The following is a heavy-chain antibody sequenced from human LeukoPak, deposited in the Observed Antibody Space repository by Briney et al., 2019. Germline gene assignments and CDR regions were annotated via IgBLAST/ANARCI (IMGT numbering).Heavy chain of an antibody. CDR2: IFHNTNT. CDR1: GGSISTYY. Sequence: SETLSLTCTVSGGSISTYYWNWIRQSPGKGLEWIGYIFHNTNTRYNPSVKSRVTISVNTSKNQFSLKLSSVTAADTAVYYCARENSSGWFDYWGQGTLVTVSS. D-gene: IGHD6-19*01. CDR3: ARENSSGWFDY. J-gene: IGHJ4*02. V-gene: IGHV4-59*12.